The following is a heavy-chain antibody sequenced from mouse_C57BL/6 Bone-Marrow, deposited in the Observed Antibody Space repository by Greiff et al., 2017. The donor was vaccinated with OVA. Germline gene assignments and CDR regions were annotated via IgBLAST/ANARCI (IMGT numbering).Heavy chain of an antibody. Sequence: VQLKESGTVLARPGASVKMSCKTSGYTFTSYWMHWVKQRPGQGLEWIGAIYPGNSDTRYNQKFKGKATLTAVTSASTAYMAFSILTSETSAVYSFTRLGGSFFSAYWGQGTTLTVSS. CDR3: TRLGGSFFSAY. V-gene: IGHV1-5*01. J-gene: IGHJ2*01. D-gene: IGHD1-1*01. CDR2: IYPGNSDT. CDR1: GYTFTSYW.